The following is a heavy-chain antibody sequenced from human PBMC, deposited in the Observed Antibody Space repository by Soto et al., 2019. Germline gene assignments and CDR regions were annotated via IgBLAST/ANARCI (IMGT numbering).Heavy chain of an antibody. D-gene: IGHD6-6*01. J-gene: IGHJ5*02. V-gene: IGHV4-31*03. CDR1: GGSISSGGYY. CDR2: IYYSGST. CDR3: ARDHSAGQLADQVWFDP. Sequence: QVQLQESGPGLVKPSQTLSLTCTVSGGSISSGGYYWSWIRQHPGKGLEWIGYIYYSGSTYYNPSLKSRVTISVDTSKNQFSLKLSSVTASDTAVYYCARDHSAGQLADQVWFDPWGQGTLVTVSS.